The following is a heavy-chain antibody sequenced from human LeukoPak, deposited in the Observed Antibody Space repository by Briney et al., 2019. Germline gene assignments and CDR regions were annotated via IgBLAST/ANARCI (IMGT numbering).Heavy chain of an antibody. Sequence: GGSLRLSCAASGFTFSSYSMNWVRQAPGKGLEWVSSISSSSSYIYYADSVKGGFTISRDNAKNSLYLKMNTMGDEETAVFDCARGTGYYDSSGYYSSLHAFDIWGQGTMVTVSS. CDR3: ARGTGYYDSSGYYSSLHAFDI. CDR1: GFTFSSYS. CDR2: ISSSSSYI. J-gene: IGHJ3*02. V-gene: IGHV3-21*01. D-gene: IGHD3-22*01.